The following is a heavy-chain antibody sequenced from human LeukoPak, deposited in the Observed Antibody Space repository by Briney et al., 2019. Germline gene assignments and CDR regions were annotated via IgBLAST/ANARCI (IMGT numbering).Heavy chain of an antibody. Sequence: SVKVSCKASGGTFSSYAISWVRQAPGQGLEWMGGIIPIFGTANYAQRFKDRVTITADKSTSTAYMELSSLRSEDTAVYYCAREFWGTMVRGAAMDVWGQGTTVTVSS. D-gene: IGHD3-10*01. CDR2: IIPIFGTA. CDR1: GGTFSSYA. CDR3: AREFWGTMVRGAAMDV. V-gene: IGHV1-69*06. J-gene: IGHJ6*02.